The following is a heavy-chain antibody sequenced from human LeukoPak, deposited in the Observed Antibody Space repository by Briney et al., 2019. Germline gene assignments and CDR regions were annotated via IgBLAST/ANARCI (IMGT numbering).Heavy chain of an antibody. CDR3: ANFQTVGVKPFEH. V-gene: IGHV3-30*18. Sequence: PGGSLRLSCAASGFTFSSYGMHWVRQAPGKGLEWVAVISYDGSNKYYADSVKGRFTISRDNSKNTLYLQMNSLRAEDTAVYYCANFQTVGVKPFEHWGQGTLVTVSS. J-gene: IGHJ5*02. CDR1: GFTFSSYG. D-gene: IGHD1-26*01. CDR2: ISYDGSNK.